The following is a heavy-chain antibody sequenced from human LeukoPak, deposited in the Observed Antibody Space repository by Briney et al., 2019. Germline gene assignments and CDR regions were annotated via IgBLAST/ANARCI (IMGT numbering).Heavy chain of an antibody. Sequence: GASVKVSCKASGYTFTGYYMHWVRQAPGQGLEWMGWINPNSGGTNYAQKFQGRVTMTRDTSISTAYMELSSLRSEDTAVYYCATAPSFEYSSSPFDYWGQGTLVTVSS. D-gene: IGHD6-6*01. CDR3: ATAPSFEYSSSPFDY. CDR2: INPNSGGT. V-gene: IGHV1-2*02. CDR1: GYTFTGYY. J-gene: IGHJ4*02.